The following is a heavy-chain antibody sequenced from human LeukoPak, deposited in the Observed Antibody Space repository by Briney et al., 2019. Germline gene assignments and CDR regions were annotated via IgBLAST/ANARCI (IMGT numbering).Heavy chain of an antibody. CDR3: AREARMVRGVYQHNWFDP. D-gene: IGHD3-10*01. V-gene: IGHV4-38-2*02. J-gene: IGHJ5*02. CDR2: IYHSGST. Sequence: SETLSLTCTVSGYSISSGYYWGWIRQPPGKGLEWIGSIYHSGSTYYNPSLKSRVTISVDTSKNQFSLKLSSVTAADTAVYYCAREARMVRGVYQHNWFDPWGQGTLVTVSS. CDR1: GYSISSGYY.